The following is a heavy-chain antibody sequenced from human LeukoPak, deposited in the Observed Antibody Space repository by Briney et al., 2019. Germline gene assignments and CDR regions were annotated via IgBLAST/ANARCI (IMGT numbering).Heavy chain of an antibody. CDR3: ARHPQRYYDSSGYTNLDY. D-gene: IGHD3-22*01. Sequence: PSETLSLTCAVSGGSISSSNWWSWVRQPPGKGLEWIGEIYHSGSTNYNPSLKSRVTISVDKSKNHFSLKVSSVTAADTAVYYCARHPQRYYDSSGYTNLDYWGQGTLVTVSS. V-gene: IGHV4-4*02. CDR2: IYHSGST. CDR1: GGSISSSNW. J-gene: IGHJ4*02.